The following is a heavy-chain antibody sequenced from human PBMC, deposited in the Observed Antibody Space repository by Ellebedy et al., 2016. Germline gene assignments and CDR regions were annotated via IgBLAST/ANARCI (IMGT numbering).Heavy chain of an antibody. CDR3: ATDDPRWDH. Sequence: GESLKISXVVSGLSFSTSWMRWVRQAPGKGLEWVGRIKSKADGGAEYASPVNGRFSISRDDSKDTLYLQMDSLKTEDTAVYYCATDDPRWDHWGQGTLVTVSS. J-gene: IGHJ4*02. V-gene: IGHV3-15*01. CDR2: IKSKADGGA. CDR1: GLSFSTSW.